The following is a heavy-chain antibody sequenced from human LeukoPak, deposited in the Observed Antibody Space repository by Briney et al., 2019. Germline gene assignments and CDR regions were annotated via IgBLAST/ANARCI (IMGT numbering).Heavy chain of an antibody. D-gene: IGHD3-22*01. J-gene: IGHJ4*02. CDR3: ARDQYDTSGYYDY. CDR2: ISSSSTTI. Sequence: GGSLRLSCAASGFAFSTYCMNWVRQAPGKGLEWVSYISSSSTTIYYGDSVKGRFTISRDDAKNALYLQMNSLRDEDTAVYYCARDQYDTSGYYDYWGQGTLVTVSS. V-gene: IGHV3-48*02. CDR1: GFAFSTYC.